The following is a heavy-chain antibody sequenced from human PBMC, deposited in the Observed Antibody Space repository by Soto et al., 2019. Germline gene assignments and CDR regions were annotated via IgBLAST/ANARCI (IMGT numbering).Heavy chain of an antibody. CDR1: GFTFDDYA. Sequence: EVQLVESGGGLVQPGRSLRLSCAASGFTFDDYAMHWVRQAPGKGLEWVSGITWNSGNIDYADSVKGRFTISRDNAKKSLYLQMNSLRPEDTAFYYCAKDNRPAGGYCSGGSCSHPLDAFDIWGQGTMVTVSS. D-gene: IGHD2-15*01. V-gene: IGHV3-9*01. CDR3: AKDNRPAGGYCSGGSCSHPLDAFDI. CDR2: ITWNSGNI. J-gene: IGHJ3*02.